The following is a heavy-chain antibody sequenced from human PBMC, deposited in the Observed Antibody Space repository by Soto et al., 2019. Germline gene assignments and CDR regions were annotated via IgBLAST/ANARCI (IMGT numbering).Heavy chain of an antibody. CDR1: GFTFSNAW. D-gene: IGHD3-3*01. V-gene: IGHV3-15*07. CDR2: IKSKTDGGTT. J-gene: IGHJ6*02. CDR3: TTLSITIFGVVLMDV. Sequence: EVQLVESGGGLVKPGGSLRLSCAASGFTFSNAWMNWVRQAPGKGLEWVGRIKSKTDGGTTDYAAPVTGRFTISRDDSKNTLYLQMNSLKTEDTAVYYCTTLSITIFGVVLMDVWGQGTTVTVSS.